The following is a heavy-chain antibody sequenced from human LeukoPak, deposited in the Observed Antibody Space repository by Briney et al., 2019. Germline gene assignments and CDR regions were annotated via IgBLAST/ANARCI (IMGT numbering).Heavy chain of an antibody. CDR1: GFTFSSYA. V-gene: IGHV3-23*01. J-gene: IGHJ4*02. CDR2: ISGSGGST. Sequence: GGSLRLSCAASGFTFSSYAMSWVRQAPGKGLEWVSSISGSGGSTYYADSVKGRFTISRDNSKNTLYLQMNSLRAEDTAVYYCAKRDDYGDYAGSSGIDYWGQGTLVTVSS. D-gene: IGHD4-17*01. CDR3: AKRDDYGDYAGSSGIDY.